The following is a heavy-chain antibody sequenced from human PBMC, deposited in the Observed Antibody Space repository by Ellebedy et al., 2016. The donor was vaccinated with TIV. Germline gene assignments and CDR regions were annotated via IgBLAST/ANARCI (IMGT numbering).Heavy chain of an antibody. CDR3: ASGPKQDFFDY. J-gene: IGHJ4*02. CDR2: IYYSGNT. Sequence: MPSETLSLTCTVSGGSISSSSYYWGWIRQPPGKGLEWIGYIYYSGNTNYNPSLKSRVTMSVDTSRNQFSLKLSSVTAADTALYYCASGPKQDFFDYWGLGTLVTVSS. CDR1: GGSISSSSYY. V-gene: IGHV4-61*05.